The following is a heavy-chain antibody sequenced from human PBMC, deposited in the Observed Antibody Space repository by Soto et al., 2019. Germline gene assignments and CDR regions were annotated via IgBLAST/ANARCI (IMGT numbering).Heavy chain of an antibody. D-gene: IGHD2-2*01. V-gene: IGHV6-1*01. CDR3: ARGARQSTGDYVDY. CDR2: TYYRSKWYN. Sequence: QVQLQQSGPGLVKPSQTLSLTCAISGDSVSSNSAAWNWIRQSPSRGLEWLGRTYYRSKWYNDXAVSMKSRITXXPXTXXNQISLQPNSVTPEDTAVYYCARGARQSTGDYVDYWGQGTLVTVSS. J-gene: IGHJ4*02. CDR1: GDSVSSNSAA.